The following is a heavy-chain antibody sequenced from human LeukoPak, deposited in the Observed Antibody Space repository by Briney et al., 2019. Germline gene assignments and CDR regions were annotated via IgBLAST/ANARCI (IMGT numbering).Heavy chain of an antibody. D-gene: IGHD4-17*01. Sequence: SETLSLTCAVYGGSFSGYYWSWIRQPPGKGLEWIGEINHSGSTNYNPSLKSRVTISVDRSKNQFSLKLSSVTAADTAVYYCARVAATVTTRGAFDIWGQGTMVTVSS. J-gene: IGHJ3*02. CDR2: INHSGST. CDR3: ARVAATVTTRGAFDI. CDR1: GGSFSGYY. V-gene: IGHV4-34*01.